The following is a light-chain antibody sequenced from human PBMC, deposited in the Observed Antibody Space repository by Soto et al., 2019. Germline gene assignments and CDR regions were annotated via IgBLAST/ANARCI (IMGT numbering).Light chain of an antibody. V-gene: IGKV3-20*01. Sequence: EIVLTQSPGTLSLSTGERATLSFRASQSVSSSYLAWYQQKPGQAPRLLIYGASSRATGIPDRLSGSGSGTDFTLTISRLEPEDFAVYYCQQYGSSRTFGQGTKVDIK. CDR1: QSVSSSY. CDR3: QQYGSSRT. J-gene: IGKJ1*01. CDR2: GAS.